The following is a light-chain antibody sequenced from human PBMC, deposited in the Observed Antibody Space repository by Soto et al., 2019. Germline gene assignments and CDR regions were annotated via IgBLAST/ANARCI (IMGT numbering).Light chain of an antibody. V-gene: IGKV1-27*01. Sequence: DIQMTQSPSSLSASVGDRVTITCRASHGISNYLAWYQQKPGKVPKLLIYASSTLLLGVPSRFSGSGSGTDFTLTISSLQPEDAAAYYCQKYNSAPLTFGGGTKVDIK. J-gene: IGKJ4*01. CDR3: QKYNSAPLT. CDR2: ASS. CDR1: HGISNY.